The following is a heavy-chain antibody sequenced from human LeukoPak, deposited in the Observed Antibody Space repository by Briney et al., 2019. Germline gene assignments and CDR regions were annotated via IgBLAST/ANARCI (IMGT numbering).Heavy chain of an antibody. Sequence: GGSLRLSCAASGFTFSDYYMSWIRQAPGKGLEGVSDINGSGSEAHYTDSVKGRFTVSRDNSKNTLYLQMNSLRVEDTAIYYCAKRIRDGYNSPFDSWGPGTLVTVSS. D-gene: IGHD5-24*01. V-gene: IGHV3-23*01. CDR1: GFTFSDYY. CDR3: AKRIRDGYNSPFDS. J-gene: IGHJ4*02. CDR2: INGSGSEA.